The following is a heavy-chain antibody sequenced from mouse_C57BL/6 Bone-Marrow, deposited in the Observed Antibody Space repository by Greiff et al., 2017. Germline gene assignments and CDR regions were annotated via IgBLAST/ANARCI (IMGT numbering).Heavy chain of an antibody. CDR3: ALTYYSNYGFAY. Sequence: VHVKQSGAELVKPGASVKLSCTASGFNIKDYYMHWVKQRAEQGLEWIGRIDPEDGETKYAPKFQGKATITADTSSNTAYLQLSSLTSEDPAVYYCALTYYSNYGFAYWGQGTLVTVYA. V-gene: IGHV14-2*01. CDR1: GFNIKDYY. J-gene: IGHJ3*01. CDR2: IDPEDGET. D-gene: IGHD2-5*01.